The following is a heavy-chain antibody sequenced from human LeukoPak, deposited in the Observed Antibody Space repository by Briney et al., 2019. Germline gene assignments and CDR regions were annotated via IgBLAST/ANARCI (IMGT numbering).Heavy chain of an antibody. Sequence: GGSLRLSCAASGFSFSDYYMSWIRQAPGKGLEWVSYISSSSSYTNYADSVKGRFTISRDNAKNSLYLQMNSLRAEDTAVYYCAADGDYYGSGKFDYWGQGTLVTVSS. V-gene: IGHV3-11*05. CDR2: ISSSSSYT. D-gene: IGHD3-10*01. CDR3: AADGDYYGSGKFDY. CDR1: GFSFSDYY. J-gene: IGHJ4*02.